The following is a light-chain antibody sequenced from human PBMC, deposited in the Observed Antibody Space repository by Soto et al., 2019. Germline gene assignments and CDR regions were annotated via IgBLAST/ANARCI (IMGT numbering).Light chain of an antibody. CDR3: QQDYNLPPLT. Sequence: PGERVTLSCRASQSVSSSYLTWYQQKPGQAPRLLIYGAFTRATSIPARFSGSGSGTDFTLTISSLQPEDFAVYYCQQDYNLPPLTFGGGTEVEIK. CDR2: GAF. V-gene: IGKV3D-7*01. CDR1: QSVSSSY. J-gene: IGKJ4*01.